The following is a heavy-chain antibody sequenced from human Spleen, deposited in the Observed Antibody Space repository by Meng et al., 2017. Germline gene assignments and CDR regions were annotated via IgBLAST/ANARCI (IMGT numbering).Heavy chain of an antibody. Sequence: GESLKISCAASGFTFSSYAMSWVRQAPGKGLEWVSAVSGSGGSTYYADSVKGRFTISRDNSKNTLYLQMDGLRAEDTAVYYCARDTITFGGVIVHPIDHWGQGTLVTVSS. V-gene: IGHV3-23*01. J-gene: IGHJ4*02. D-gene: IGHD3-16*02. CDR2: VSGSGGST. CDR1: GFTFSSYA. CDR3: ARDTITFGGVIVHPIDH.